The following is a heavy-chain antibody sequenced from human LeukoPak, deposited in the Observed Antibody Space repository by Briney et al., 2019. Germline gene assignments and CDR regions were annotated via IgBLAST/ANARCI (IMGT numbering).Heavy chain of an antibody. CDR3: AREFDH. Sequence: SQTLSLTCTVSGASITSGEYHWSWIRQPAGKGLEWIGRIYTGGSTNYNPSLRSRVTISVDTSKNQFSLKLSSVTAADTAIYYCAREFDHWGLGTLVTVSS. CDR1: GASITSGEYH. J-gene: IGHJ4*02. CDR2: IYTGGST. V-gene: IGHV4-61*02.